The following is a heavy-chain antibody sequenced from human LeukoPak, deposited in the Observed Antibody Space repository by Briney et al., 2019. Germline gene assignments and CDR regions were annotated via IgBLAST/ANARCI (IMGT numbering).Heavy chain of an antibody. CDR2: ISWNSGSI. J-gene: IGHJ4*02. CDR1: GFIFNNYA. CDR3: AKDNRRHYTSGPNPDSLH. V-gene: IGHV3-9*01. Sequence: GRSLRLSCAGSGFIFNNYAMHWVRQPPGKGLEWVSGISWNSGSIDYADSVKGRFTISRDNAKNSLYLQMNSLRVEGTAFYYCAKDNRRHYTSGPNPDSLHWGQGALVTVSS. D-gene: IGHD6-19*01.